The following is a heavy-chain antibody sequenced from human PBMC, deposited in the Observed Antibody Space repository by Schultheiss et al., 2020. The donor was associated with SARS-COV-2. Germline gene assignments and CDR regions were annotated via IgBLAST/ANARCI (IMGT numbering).Heavy chain of an antibody. CDR2: INPNSGGT. CDR1: GYTFSGYY. Sequence: ASVKVSCKASGYTFSGYYLHWVRQAPGQGLEWMGWINPNSGGTNYAQKFQGRVTITRNTSISTAYMELSSLRSEDTAVYYCARDRIAAAEYYYYGMDVWGQGTTVTVSS. V-gene: IGHV1-2*02. D-gene: IGHD6-13*01. CDR3: ARDRIAAAEYYYYGMDV. J-gene: IGHJ6*02.